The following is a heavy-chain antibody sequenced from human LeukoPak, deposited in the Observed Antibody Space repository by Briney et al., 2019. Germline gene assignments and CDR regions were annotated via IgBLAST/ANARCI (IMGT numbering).Heavy chain of an antibody. CDR1: GGSINNHY. D-gene: IGHD2-15*01. CDR2: TYATGRT. V-gene: IGHV4-4*08. J-gene: IGHJ4*02. Sequence: SETLSLTCTVSGGSINNHYWSWIRQPPGRGLEWIGFTYATGRTDYNPSFTSRATVSVDMSRYQFSLDLTSVTAADTAMYYCARYFEVAGRWYLDYWGQGTLVTVSS. CDR3: ARYFEVAGRWYLDY.